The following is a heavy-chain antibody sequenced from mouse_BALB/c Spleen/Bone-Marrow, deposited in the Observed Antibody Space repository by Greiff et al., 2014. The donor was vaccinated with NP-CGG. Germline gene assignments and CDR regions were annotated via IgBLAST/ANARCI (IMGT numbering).Heavy chain of an antibody. CDR1: GFDFSRYW. Sequence: EVQLQESGGGLVQPGGSLKLSCAASGFDFSRYWMSWVRQAPGKGLEWIGEINPDSNTINYTPSLKDKFIISRDNAKNTLYLQMSKVRPEDTALYYCARLGYYGSFAYWGQGTLVTVSA. CDR2: INPDSNTI. J-gene: IGHJ3*01. V-gene: IGHV4-1*02. CDR3: ARLGYYGSFAY. D-gene: IGHD1-2*01.